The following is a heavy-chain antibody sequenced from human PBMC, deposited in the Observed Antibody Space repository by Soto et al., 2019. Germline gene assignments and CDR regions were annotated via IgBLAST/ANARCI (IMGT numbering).Heavy chain of an antibody. V-gene: IGHV5-51*01. CDR1: GYSFTSYW. D-gene: IGHD6-13*01. CDR3: ARTAAAGKYYYGVDV. Sequence: GESLKISCKGSGYSFTSYWIGWVRQMPGKGLEWMGIIYPGDSDTRYSPSFQGQVTISADKSISTAYLQWSSLKASDTAIYYCARTAAAGKYYYGVDVWGQGATVTVSS. CDR2: IYPGDSDT. J-gene: IGHJ6*02.